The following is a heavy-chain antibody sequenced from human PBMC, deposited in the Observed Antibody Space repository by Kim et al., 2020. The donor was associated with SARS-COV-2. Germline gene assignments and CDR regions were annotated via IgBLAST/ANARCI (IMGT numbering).Heavy chain of an antibody. Sequence: GGSLRLSCAASGFTVSSNYMSWVRQAPGKGLEWVSVIYSGGSTYYADSVKGRFTISRDNSKNTLYLQMNSLRAEDTAVYYCARGYCSGGSCDPQGGAFDIWGQGTMVTVSS. CDR2: IYSGGST. CDR3: ARGYCSGGSCDPQGGAFDI. J-gene: IGHJ3*02. D-gene: IGHD2-15*01. V-gene: IGHV3-53*01. CDR1: GFTVSSNY.